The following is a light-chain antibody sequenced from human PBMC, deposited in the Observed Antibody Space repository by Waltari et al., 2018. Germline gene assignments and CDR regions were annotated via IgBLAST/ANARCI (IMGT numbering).Light chain of an antibody. Sequence: EIVLTQSPATLSLSPGERAHLSCRASQSVNWYLAWYQQRPGQAPRLLIYDTSNRATGIPARFSGSGSETDFTLTISSLEPYDSAVYYCQQRRNWPLTFGGGTKVEIK. J-gene: IGKJ4*01. CDR1: QSVNWY. V-gene: IGKV3-11*01. CDR2: DTS. CDR3: QQRRNWPLT.